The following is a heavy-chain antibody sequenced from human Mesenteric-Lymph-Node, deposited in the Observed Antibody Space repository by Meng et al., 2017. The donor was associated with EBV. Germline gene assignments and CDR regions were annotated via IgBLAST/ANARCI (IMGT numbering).Heavy chain of an antibody. CDR2: IYYSGST. D-gene: IGHD3-10*01. CDR1: GGSVSSGSYY. J-gene: IGHJ5*01. CDR3: ARDYFGLGTYYNYDWIDS. Sequence: QEQVQGSGPGLVKPSVALSLTCTVSGGSVSSGSYYWSWIRQPPGKGLEWIGYIYYSGSTNYNPSLKSRVTISVDTSKNQFSLKLSSVTAADTAVYYCARDYFGLGTYYNYDWIDSWGQGTLVTVSS. V-gene: IGHV4-61*01.